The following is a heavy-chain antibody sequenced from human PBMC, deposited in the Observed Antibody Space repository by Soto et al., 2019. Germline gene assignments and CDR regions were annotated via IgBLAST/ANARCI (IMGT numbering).Heavy chain of an antibody. CDR1: GFTFSSYA. J-gene: IGHJ6*02. D-gene: IGHD2-15*01. CDR3: ARAECDGGSCYTLVGLRYGMDV. Sequence: QVQLVESGGGVVQPGRSLRLSCAASGFTFSSYAMYWVRQAPGKGLEWVAVISYDGNNKYYADSVKGRFTISRDNYKNTLYLQMNSRRAEDTAVYYCARAECDGGSCYTLVGLRYGMDVWGQGNTVTVSS. V-gene: IGHV3-30-3*01. CDR2: ISYDGNNK.